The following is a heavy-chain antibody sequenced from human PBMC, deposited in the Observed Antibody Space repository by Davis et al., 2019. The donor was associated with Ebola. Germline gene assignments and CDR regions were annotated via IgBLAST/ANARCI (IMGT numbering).Heavy chain of an antibody. CDR3: ARVAGSYGSGSYYAY. CDR1: GFTFSDYY. V-gene: IGHV3-11*04. J-gene: IGHJ4*02. D-gene: IGHD3-10*01. CDR2: ISSSGSAI. Sequence: GGSLRLSCAASGFTFSDYYMSWIRQAPGKGLEWLSYISSSGSAIYYADSVKGRFTTSRGNAKNSLYLQMNSLRAEDTAVYYCARVAGSYGSGSYYAYWGQGTLVTVSS.